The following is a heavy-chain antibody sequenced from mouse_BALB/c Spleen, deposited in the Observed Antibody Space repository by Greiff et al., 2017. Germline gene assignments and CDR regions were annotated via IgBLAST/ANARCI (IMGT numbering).Heavy chain of an antibody. CDR1: GYTFTSYW. J-gene: IGHJ3*01. V-gene: IGHV1S81*02. D-gene: IGHD3-3*01. CDR2: INPSNGRT. CDR3: ASWDRVAY. Sequence: VQLQQPGAELVKPGASVKLSCKASGYTFTSYWMNWVKQRPGQGLEWIGEINPSNGRTNYNEMFKSKATLTVDKSSSTAYMQLSSLTSEDSAVYYCASWDRVAYWGQGTLVTVSA.